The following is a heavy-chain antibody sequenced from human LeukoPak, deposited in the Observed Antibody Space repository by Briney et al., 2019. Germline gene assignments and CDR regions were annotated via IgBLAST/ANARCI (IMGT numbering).Heavy chain of an antibody. V-gene: IGHV3-23*01. CDR2: INGRGSST. Sequence: GGSLRLFCAASRFTFSSYAMNWVRQAPGKGLEWVSSINGRGSSTYYADSVRGRFTISRDNSKNTLYLQMDSLRAEDTAVYYCAKGGYYYMDVWGKGTTVTVSS. CDR3: AKGGYYYMDV. D-gene: IGHD3-16*01. J-gene: IGHJ6*03. CDR1: RFTFSSYA.